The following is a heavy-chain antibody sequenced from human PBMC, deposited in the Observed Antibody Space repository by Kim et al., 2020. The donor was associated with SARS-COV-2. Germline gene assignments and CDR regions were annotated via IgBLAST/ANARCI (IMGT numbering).Heavy chain of an antibody. CDR2: GGAT. J-gene: IGHJ4*01. CDR3: ANLRAGY. V-gene: IGHV3-23*01. Sequence: GGATFYAASVKGRFTISRDNTRNTVYLQIHRLRAEETAVYHCANLRAGYWGHGTLVTVSS.